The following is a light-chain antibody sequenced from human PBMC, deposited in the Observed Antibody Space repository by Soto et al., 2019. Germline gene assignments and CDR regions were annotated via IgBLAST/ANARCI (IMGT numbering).Light chain of an antibody. Sequence: IQMTQFPSTLSASVGDRVTITCRASQNIRTWLAWYQQKPGKVPKLLIQKASRLESGVPSRFSGSGSGTEFTLTISSLQPDDFGTYYCQQYDSFMLTFGGGTKVEIK. CDR2: KAS. CDR3: QQYDSFMLT. V-gene: IGKV1-5*03. CDR1: QNIRTW. J-gene: IGKJ4*01.